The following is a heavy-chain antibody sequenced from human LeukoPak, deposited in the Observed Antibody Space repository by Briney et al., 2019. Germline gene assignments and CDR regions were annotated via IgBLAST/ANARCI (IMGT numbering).Heavy chain of an antibody. Sequence: GGSLRLSCAASGFTFDEYAMHWVRQAPGRGLEWVSGISWNSGSIGYADSVKGGFTISRDNAKNSLYLQMNSLRVEDTALYYRAKDICGYCYDSSGCFDYWGQGTLVTVSS. CDR3: AKDICGYCYDSSGCFDY. J-gene: IGHJ4*02. D-gene: IGHD3-22*01. CDR1: GFTFDEYA. CDR2: ISWNSGSI. V-gene: IGHV3-9*01.